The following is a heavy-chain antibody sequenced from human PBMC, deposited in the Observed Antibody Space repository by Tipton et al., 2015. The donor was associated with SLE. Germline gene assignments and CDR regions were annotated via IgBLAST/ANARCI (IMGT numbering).Heavy chain of an antibody. CDR3: ARVGYSSPN. J-gene: IGHJ4*02. CDR2: IYYSGST. V-gene: IGHV4-59*12. Sequence: TLSLTCTVSGGSISSYYWSWIRQPPGKGLEWIGYIYYSGSTNYNPSLKSRVTISVDTSKNQFSLKLSSVTAADTAVYYCARVGYSSPNWGQGTLATVSS. D-gene: IGHD6-13*01. CDR1: GGSISSYY.